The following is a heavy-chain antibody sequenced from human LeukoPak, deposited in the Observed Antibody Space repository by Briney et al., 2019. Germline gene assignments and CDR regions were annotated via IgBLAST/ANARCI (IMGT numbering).Heavy chain of an antibody. CDR1: GFTFDDYA. CDR3: AKYSYDWYFDL. Sequence: GGSLRLSCAASGFTFDDYAMHWVRQAPGKGLEWVSGISWNSGSIGYADSVKGRFTISRDNAKNSLYLQMNSLRAEDTALYYCAKYSYDWYFDLWGRGTLVTVSS. V-gene: IGHV3-9*01. CDR2: ISWNSGSI. J-gene: IGHJ2*01. D-gene: IGHD5-18*01.